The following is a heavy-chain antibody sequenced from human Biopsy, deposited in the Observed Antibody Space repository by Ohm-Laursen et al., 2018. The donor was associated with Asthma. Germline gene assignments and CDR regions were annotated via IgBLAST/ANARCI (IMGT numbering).Heavy chain of an antibody. CDR2: HDHEEGGT. J-gene: IGHJ4*02. V-gene: IGHV1-24*01. D-gene: IGHD4-17*01. Sequence: GSSVKVSCKISGYSLTDLSMHWVRQAPGQGLGWMGGHDHEEGGTVNARRFQCRVTMTEDTSTDTAYMELSSLSSDDTAVYYCASDFPKDYVRYNFQFWGQGTLVTVSS. CDR1: GYSLTDLS. CDR3: ASDFPKDYVRYNFQF.